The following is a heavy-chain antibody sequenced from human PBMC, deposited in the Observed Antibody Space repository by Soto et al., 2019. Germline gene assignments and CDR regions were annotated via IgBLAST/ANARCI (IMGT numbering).Heavy chain of an antibody. V-gene: IGHV3-11*01. J-gene: IGHJ4*02. Sequence: LGGSLRLSCAASGFTFSDYYMNWIRQAPGKGLEWVSYISGSGSTMYYAGSVKGRFTISRDNAKNSLYLQMNSLRAEDTALYYCARVGSPMVRRLIMSFDHWGQGALVTVSS. CDR3: ARVGSPMVRRLIMSFDH. CDR1: GFTFSDYY. CDR2: ISGSGSTM. D-gene: IGHD3-10*01.